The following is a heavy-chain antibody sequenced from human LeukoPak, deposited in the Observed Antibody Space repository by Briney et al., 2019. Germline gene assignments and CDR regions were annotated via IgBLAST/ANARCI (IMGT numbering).Heavy chain of an antibody. D-gene: IGHD4-17*01. J-gene: IGHJ4*02. CDR1: GGSISSSSYY. Sequence: TLSLTCTVSGGSISSSSYYWGWIRQPPGKELECLALIYWDDDKRYSPSLKSRLTITKDTSKNQVVLTMTNMDPVDTATYYCAHTTVTKGFDYWGQGTLVTVSS. CDR3: AHTTVTKGFDY. CDR2: IYWDDDK. V-gene: IGHV2-5*02.